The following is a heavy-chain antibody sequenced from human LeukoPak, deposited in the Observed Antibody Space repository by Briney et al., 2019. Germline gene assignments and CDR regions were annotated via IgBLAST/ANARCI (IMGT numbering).Heavy chain of an antibody. CDR1: GFTFTSYS. D-gene: IGHD3-10*01. Sequence: GGSLRLSCAASGFTFTSYSMNWVRQAPGKGLEGVSSISSSSSYIYYADSVKGRFTISRDNAKNSLYLQMNSLRAEDTAVYYCARHTDYYGSGSYCFDYWGQGTLVTVSS. V-gene: IGHV3-21*01. CDR2: ISSSSSYI. J-gene: IGHJ4*02. CDR3: ARHTDYYGSGSYCFDY.